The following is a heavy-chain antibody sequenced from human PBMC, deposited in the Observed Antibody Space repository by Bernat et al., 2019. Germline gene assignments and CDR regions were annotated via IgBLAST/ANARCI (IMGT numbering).Heavy chain of an antibody. Sequence: QVQLVESGGGVVQSGGSLRLSCAASGFSVSHYGLHWVRQAPGKGLEMVALMSNDGSKKNYADSVQGRFTIYRDISENTLYLQMNSLRVDDTAVYYCARDLRMGALDYRGQGTQVTVSS. CDR3: ARDLRMGALDY. J-gene: IGHJ4*02. CDR1: GFSVSHYG. D-gene: IGHD4/OR15-4a*01. CDR2: MSNDGSKK. V-gene: IGHV3-33*01.